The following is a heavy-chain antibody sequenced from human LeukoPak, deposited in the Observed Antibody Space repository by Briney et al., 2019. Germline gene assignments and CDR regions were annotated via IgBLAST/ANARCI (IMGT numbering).Heavy chain of an antibody. V-gene: IGHV3-23*01. Sequence: GGSLRLSCAASGFTFSSYEMNWVRQAPGKGLEWVSAVSGSGGSTYYADSVKGRFSISRDNAKNTLYLQMNSLRAEDTAVYYCAGEQYCSSTSCYAPAEYFQHWGQGTLVTVSS. D-gene: IGHD2-2*01. CDR1: GFTFSSYE. CDR3: AGEQYCSSTSCYAPAEYFQH. CDR2: VSGSGGST. J-gene: IGHJ1*01.